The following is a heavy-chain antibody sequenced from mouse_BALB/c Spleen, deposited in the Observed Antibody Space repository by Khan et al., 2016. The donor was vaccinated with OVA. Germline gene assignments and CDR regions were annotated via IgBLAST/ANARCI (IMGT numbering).Heavy chain of an antibody. Sequence: EVQVVESGGGLVQPGGSRKLSCAASGFTFSNFGMHWVRQAPKKGLEWVAYMSSGSSTIYYVDTVKGRFTISRDNIKNILFMQMTSLRSEDTAMYYCARSGGNFHWYFDVWGAGTSVTVSS. CDR1: GFTFSNFG. CDR3: ARSGGNFHWYFDV. V-gene: IGHV5-17*02. D-gene: IGHD3-1*01. J-gene: IGHJ1*01. CDR2: MSSGSSTI.